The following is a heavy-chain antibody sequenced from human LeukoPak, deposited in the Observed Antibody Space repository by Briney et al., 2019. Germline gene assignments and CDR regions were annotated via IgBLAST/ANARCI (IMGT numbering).Heavy chain of an antibody. CDR2: ISVSGST. J-gene: IGHJ4*02. CDR1: GGSFSGYY. V-gene: IGHV4-59*10. CDR3: ARGNYEIDY. D-gene: IGHD3-3*01. Sequence: SETLSLTCAVYGGSFSGYYWSWIRQPAGKGLEWIGRISVSGSTNYNPSLKSRVTMSVDTSKIQFSLKLSSVTAADTAVYYCARGNYEIDYWGQGTLVTVSS.